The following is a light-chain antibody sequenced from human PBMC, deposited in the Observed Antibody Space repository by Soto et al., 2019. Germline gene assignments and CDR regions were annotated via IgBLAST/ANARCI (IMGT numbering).Light chain of an antibody. CDR1: ESISSTY. Sequence: EIVLTQSPGTLSLSLGDRATLSCRASESISSTYLAWYQLKPGQAPRLLIYAASTRATGIPDRFSGAGSGTDFTLTINRLQPEDFAVFYCQHYGGSPYTFGQGTKLEI. J-gene: IGKJ2*01. CDR2: AAS. V-gene: IGKV3-20*01. CDR3: QHYGGSPYT.